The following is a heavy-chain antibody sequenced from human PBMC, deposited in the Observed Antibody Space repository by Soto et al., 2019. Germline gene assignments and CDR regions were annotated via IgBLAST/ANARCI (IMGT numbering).Heavy chain of an antibody. CDR3: ARESEDLTSNFDD. J-gene: IGHJ4*02. CDR2: ISSTTNYI. CDR1: GFTFNRYS. Sequence: EVQLVESGGGLVKPGGSLRLSCAASGFTFNRYSMNWVRPAPGKGLEWVSSISSTTNYIYYGVSMKGRFTISRDNAKNSLYLEMNSLRAEDTAVYYCARESEDLTSNFDDWGQGTLVTVS. V-gene: IGHV3-21*06.